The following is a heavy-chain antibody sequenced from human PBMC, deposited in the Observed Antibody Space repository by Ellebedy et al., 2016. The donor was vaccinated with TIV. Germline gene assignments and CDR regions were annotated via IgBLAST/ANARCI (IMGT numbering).Heavy chain of an antibody. CDR1: GASISDFF. CDR3: VRQVVEPARHYYYMDV. J-gene: IGHJ6*03. V-gene: IGHV4-4*07. CDR2: VHAFETT. Sequence: SETLSLXCSVSGASISDFFWSWIRLEPARKGLEWIGRVHAFETTHYNPSLMSRVSMSLDTSKNQISLRLTSVTAADTAVYYCVRQVVEPARHYYYMDVWGKGTTVTVS. D-gene: IGHD2-2*01.